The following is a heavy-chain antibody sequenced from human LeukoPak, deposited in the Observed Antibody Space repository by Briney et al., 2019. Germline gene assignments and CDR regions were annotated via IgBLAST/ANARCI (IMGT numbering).Heavy chain of an antibody. CDR2: IREDGTEK. CDR1: GFTFSGAW. D-gene: IGHD3-10*02. Sequence: GGSLRLSCTASGFTFSGAWMTWVRQAPGKGLEWVANIREDGTEKNYVDSVKGRFTISRDNAKNSLYLQMNSLRAEDTAVYYCAEPGITMIGGVWGKGTTVTISS. V-gene: IGHV3-7*01. J-gene: IGHJ6*04. CDR3: AEPGITMIGGV.